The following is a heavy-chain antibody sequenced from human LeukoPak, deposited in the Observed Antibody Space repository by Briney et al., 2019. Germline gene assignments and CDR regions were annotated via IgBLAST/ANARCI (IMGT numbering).Heavy chain of an antibody. CDR3: AKDGVRATGDY. V-gene: IGHV3-23*01. CDR2: ISGSGGTT. D-gene: IGHD1-26*01. Sequence: GGSLRLSCEASGLSFDTYAMSWVRQAPGKGLEWVSLISGSGGTTSYADSVKGRFTISRDNSKNTLYLQMNSLRAEDTAIYYCAKDGVRATGDYWGQGTLVTVSS. CDR1: GLSFDTYA. J-gene: IGHJ4*02.